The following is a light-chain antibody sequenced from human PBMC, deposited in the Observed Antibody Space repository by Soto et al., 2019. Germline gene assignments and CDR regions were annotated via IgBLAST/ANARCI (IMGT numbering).Light chain of an antibody. V-gene: IGKV3-11*01. CDR3: QQTYSTPHP. CDR2: DAS. Sequence: PGERATLSCTASQSVGSSLAWYQQRPGQPPRLLIYDASKREPGTPARFTGSGSGTDFTLTISSLEPEDFATYYCQQTYSTPHPFGQGTRLEIK. CDR1: QSVGSS. J-gene: IGKJ5*01.